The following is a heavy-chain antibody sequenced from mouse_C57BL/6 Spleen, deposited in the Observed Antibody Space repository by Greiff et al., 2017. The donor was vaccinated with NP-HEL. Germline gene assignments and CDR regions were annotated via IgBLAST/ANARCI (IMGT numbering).Heavy chain of an antibody. V-gene: IGHV5-4*01. Sequence: DVQLVESGGGLVKPGGSLKLSCAASGFTFSSYAMSWVRQTPEKRLEWVATISDGGSYTYYPDNVMGRFTISRDNAKNNLYLQMSHLKSEDTAMYYCARKDGYPHYFDYWGQCTTLTVSS. CDR2: ISDGGSYT. J-gene: IGHJ2*01. CDR1: GFTFSSYA. D-gene: IGHD2-3*01. CDR3: ARKDGYPHYFDY.